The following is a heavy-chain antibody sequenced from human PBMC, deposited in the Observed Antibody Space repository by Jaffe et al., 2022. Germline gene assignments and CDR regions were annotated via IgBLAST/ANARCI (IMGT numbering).Heavy chain of an antibody. CDR3: AKGGLLRMVGWFDP. Sequence: EVQLVESGGGLVQPGRSLRLSCAASGFTFDDYAMHWVRQAPGKGLEWVSGISWNSGSIGYADSVKGRFTISRDNAKNSLYLQMNSLRAEDTALYYCAKGGLLRMVGWFDPWGQGTLVTVSS. D-gene: IGHD2-21*01. J-gene: IGHJ5*02. V-gene: IGHV3-9*01. CDR1: GFTFDDYA. CDR2: ISWNSGSI.